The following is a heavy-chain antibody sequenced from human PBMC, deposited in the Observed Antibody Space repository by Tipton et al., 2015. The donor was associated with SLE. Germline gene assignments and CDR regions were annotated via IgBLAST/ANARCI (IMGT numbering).Heavy chain of an antibody. CDR2: IWFDRSDT. CDR3: ARAQTSDAIYFDS. CDR1: GFTFSDYV. V-gene: IGHV3-33*01. Sequence: SLRLSCAASGFTFSDYVMPWGRQAPGKGLEWVGLIWFDRSDTFYGDSVRGRFTISRDNSKYTVYLQMNSLRAEDTAVYYCARAQTSDAIYFDSWGRGTLVNVSS. J-gene: IGHJ4*02. D-gene: IGHD1-26*01.